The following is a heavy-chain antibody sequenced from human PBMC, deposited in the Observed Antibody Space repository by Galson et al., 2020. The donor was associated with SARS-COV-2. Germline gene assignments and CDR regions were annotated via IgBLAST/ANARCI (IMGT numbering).Heavy chain of an antibody. CDR1: GYSFTSYW. D-gene: IGHD3-22*01. J-gene: IGHJ3*02. V-gene: IGHV5-51*01. CDR3: ARLGKYYYDSSGYLAGAFDI. CDR2: IYPGDSDT. Sequence: GESLKISCKGSGYSFTSYWIGWVRQMPGKGLAWMGIIYPGDSDTRYSPSFQGQVTISADKSISTAYLQWSSLKASDTAMYYCARLGKYYYDSSGYLAGAFDIWGQGTMVTVSS.